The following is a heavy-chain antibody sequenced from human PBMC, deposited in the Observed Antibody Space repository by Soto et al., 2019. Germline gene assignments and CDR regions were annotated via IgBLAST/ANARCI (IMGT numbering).Heavy chain of an antibody. CDR2: VYYDEST. D-gene: IGHD2-15*01. V-gene: IGHV4-39*01. CDR1: GVSLNSGHYY. CDR3: GKVLIGATRHADVDS. J-gene: IGHJ4*02. Sequence: SETLSLTCSVSGVSLNSGHYYWVWVRQSPGKGLAWIASVYYDESTYHNPSLKSRVTISIDKPRNQFSLTLKSVTAADTAVYYCGKVLIGATRHADVDSWGQGARVTVS.